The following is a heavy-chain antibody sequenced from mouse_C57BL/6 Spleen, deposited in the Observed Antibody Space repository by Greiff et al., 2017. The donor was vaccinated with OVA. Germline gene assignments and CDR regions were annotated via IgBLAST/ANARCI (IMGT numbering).Heavy chain of an antibody. J-gene: IGHJ2*01. D-gene: IGHD3-2*02. V-gene: IGHV14-4*01. CDR1: GFNIKDDY. CDR3: TTADSSGYENY. Sequence: VQLQQSGAELVRPGASVKLSCTASGFNIKDDYMHWVKQRPEQGLEWIGWIDPENGDTEYASKFQGKATITADTSSNTAYLQLSSLTSEDTAVDYCTTADSSGYENYWGQGTTLTVSS. CDR2: IDPENGDT.